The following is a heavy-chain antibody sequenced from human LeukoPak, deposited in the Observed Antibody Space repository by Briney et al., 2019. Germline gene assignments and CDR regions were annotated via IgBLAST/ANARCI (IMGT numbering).Heavy chain of an antibody. V-gene: IGHV1-8*01. D-gene: IGHD2-15*01. CDR3: VRSPRDSNLDY. CDR1: GYTFTKYY. J-gene: IGHJ4*02. Sequence: ASVKVSCKASGYTFTKYYIHWVRQATGQGLEWMGWMNPNNGNTDYAQKFQGRVTMTSNTSIRTAYMELSSLKSEDTAVYYCVRSPRDSNLDYWGQGTLVTVSS. CDR2: MNPNNGNT.